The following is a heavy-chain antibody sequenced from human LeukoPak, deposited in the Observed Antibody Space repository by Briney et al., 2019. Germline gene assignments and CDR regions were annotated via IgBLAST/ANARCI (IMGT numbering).Heavy chain of an antibody. CDR1: GGSFSGYY. V-gene: IGHV4-34*01. D-gene: IGHD3-16*01. Sequence: SETLSLTCGVGGGSFSGYYWNWIRQPPGKGLEWIGEINHSGSTNYNPSLKSRVTISVDTSKNQFSLKLSSVTAADTAVYYCARVSGWGYYYYMDVWGKGTTVTISS. CDR3: ARVSGWGYYYYMDV. CDR2: INHSGST. J-gene: IGHJ6*03.